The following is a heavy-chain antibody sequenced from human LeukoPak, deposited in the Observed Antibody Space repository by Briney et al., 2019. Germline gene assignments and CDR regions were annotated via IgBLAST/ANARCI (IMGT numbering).Heavy chain of an antibody. J-gene: IGHJ4*02. D-gene: IGHD3-9*01. CDR2: TYYSGST. V-gene: IGHV4-39*01. CDR3: ARLSKGRYFDYIFDH. Sequence: SETLSLTCTVSGGSVSSYEYYWGWIRQPPGKGLEWIGNTYYSGSTYYNPSLKSRLTMSADTSKNQFSLKMSSVTAADTAVYYCARLSKGRYFDYIFDHWGQGALVTVSS. CDR1: GGSVSSYEYY.